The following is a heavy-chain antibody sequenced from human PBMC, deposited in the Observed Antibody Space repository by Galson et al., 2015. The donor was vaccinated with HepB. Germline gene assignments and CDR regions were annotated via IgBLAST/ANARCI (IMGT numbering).Heavy chain of an antibody. V-gene: IGHV1-46*01. CDR1: GYVFTSYY. CDR3: TRDLRLLDSMVRGACPRRYYDGLDV. D-gene: IGHD3-10*01. CDR2: INPSGGNT. J-gene: IGHJ6*02. Sequence: SVKVSCKASGYVFTSYYMHWVRQAPGQGLEWMGRINPSGGNTSYAQKFQGRVTMTRDTSTSTVYMELSSLRSEDKAVSYCTRDLRLLDSMVRGACPRRYYDGLDVWGQGTTVTVSS.